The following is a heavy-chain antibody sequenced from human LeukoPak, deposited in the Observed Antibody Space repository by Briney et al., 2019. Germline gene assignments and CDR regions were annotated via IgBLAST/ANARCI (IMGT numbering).Heavy chain of an antibody. CDR2: ISHSWST. CDR3: ARAVGGWVGSYAFDI. V-gene: IGHV4-38-2*02. J-gene: IGHJ3*02. D-gene: IGHD6-13*01. CDR1: GYSISSGYY. Sequence: NPSETLSLTCTVSGYSISSGYYWGWIRQPPGKGLEWIGSISHSWSTYYNPSLKSRVTISVDTSKNQFSLKLTSVTAADTAVYYCARAVGGWVGSYAFDIWGQGTMVTVSS.